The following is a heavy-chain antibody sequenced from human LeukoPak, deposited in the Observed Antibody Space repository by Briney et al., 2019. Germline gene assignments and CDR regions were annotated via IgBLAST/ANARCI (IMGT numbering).Heavy chain of an antibody. V-gene: IGHV3-33*06. CDR2: IWNGGSNK. D-gene: IGHD2-8*01. CDR1: GFTFSSYG. J-gene: IGHJ4*02. CDR3: VKEGTSYCTKGVCHVDY. Sequence: PGGSLRLSCVASGFTFSSYGMHWVRQATGKGLEWVAVIWNGGSNKYYADSVRGRFTISRDNSKNTLYLQMNSLRDEDTAVYYCVKEGTSYCTKGVCHVDYWGQGTLVTVSS.